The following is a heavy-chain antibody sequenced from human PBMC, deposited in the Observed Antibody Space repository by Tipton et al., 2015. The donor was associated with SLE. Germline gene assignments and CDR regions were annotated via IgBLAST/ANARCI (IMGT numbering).Heavy chain of an antibody. CDR1: GFTVSSNY. CDR2: IYSGGST. J-gene: IGHJ4*02. CDR3: ARVRVRTTQPYFDY. D-gene: IGHD4/OR15-4a*01. V-gene: IGHV3-66*01. Sequence: SLRLSCAASGFTVSSNYMSWVRQAPGKGLEWVSVIYSGGSTYYADSVKGRFTISRDNSKNTLYLQMNSLRAEDTAVYYCARVRVRTTQPYFDYWGQGILVTVSS.